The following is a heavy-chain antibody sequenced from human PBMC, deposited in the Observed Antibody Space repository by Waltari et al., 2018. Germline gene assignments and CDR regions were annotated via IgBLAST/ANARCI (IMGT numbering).Heavy chain of an antibody. CDR1: GGSFSGYY. Sequence: QVQLQQWGAGLLTPSETLSLTCAVYGGSFSGYYWSWIRQPPGKGLEWIGEINHSGSTNYNPSLKSRVTISVDTFKNQFSLKLSSVTAADTAVYYCARLHPFDYWGQGTLVTVSS. CDR3: ARLHPFDY. J-gene: IGHJ4*02. CDR2: INHSGST. V-gene: IGHV4-34*01.